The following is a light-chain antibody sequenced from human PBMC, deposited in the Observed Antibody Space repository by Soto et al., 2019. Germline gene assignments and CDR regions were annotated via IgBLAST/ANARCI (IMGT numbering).Light chain of an antibody. CDR1: QSVSPY. CDR2: GAS. Sequence: EIVLTQSPGTLSLSPGERATLSCRASQSVSPYLAWYQHKPGQAPRLLIYGASSRATGIPDRFSSSGSATDFTLTISRLEPEDFAVYFCQQYGSSPPVTFGPGTKVDIK. J-gene: IGKJ3*01. CDR3: QQYGSSPPVT. V-gene: IGKV3-20*01.